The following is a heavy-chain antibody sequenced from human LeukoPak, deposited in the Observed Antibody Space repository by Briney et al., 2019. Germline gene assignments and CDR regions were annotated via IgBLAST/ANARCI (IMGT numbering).Heavy chain of an antibody. CDR1: GGSISSSSYY. Sequence: PSETLSLTCTVSGGSISSSSYYWGWIRQPPGKGLEWIGSIYYSGSTYYNPSLKSRVTISVDTSKNQFSLKLSSVTAADTAVYYCARHGDYYDNSGYYLFDYWGQGTLVTVSS. V-gene: IGHV4-39*01. CDR3: ARHGDYYDNSGYYLFDY. J-gene: IGHJ4*02. D-gene: IGHD3-22*01. CDR2: IYYSGST.